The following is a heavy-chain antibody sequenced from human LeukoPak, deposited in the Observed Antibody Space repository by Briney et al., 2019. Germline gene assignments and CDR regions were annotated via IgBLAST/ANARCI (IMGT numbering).Heavy chain of an antibody. Sequence: ASVKVSCKASGYTFTNYGISWLRQAPGQGLEWMGWISAYNGNIRYAQNLQGRVTMTTDTSTSTAYMELRSLRSDDTAVYYCGRSFGNYYGSGTPPLYFDYWGRGTLVTVSS. D-gene: IGHD3-10*01. CDR1: GYTFTNYG. V-gene: IGHV1-18*01. CDR3: GRSFGNYYGSGTPPLYFDY. CDR2: ISAYNGNI. J-gene: IGHJ4*02.